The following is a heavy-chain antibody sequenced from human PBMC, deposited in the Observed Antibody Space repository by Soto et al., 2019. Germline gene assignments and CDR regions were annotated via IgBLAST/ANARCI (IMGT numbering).Heavy chain of an antibody. Sequence: PGGSLRLSCAASGFTFSSYGIHWVRQAPGKGLEWVAVIWYDGSNKYYADSVKGRFTISRDNSKNTLYLQMNSLRAEDTAVYYWLGKSYEGDYWGQGTTVTVSS. CDR2: IWYDGSNK. CDR1: GFTFSSYG. CDR3: LGKSYEGDY. D-gene: IGHD3-22*01. J-gene: IGHJ6*02. V-gene: IGHV3-33*01.